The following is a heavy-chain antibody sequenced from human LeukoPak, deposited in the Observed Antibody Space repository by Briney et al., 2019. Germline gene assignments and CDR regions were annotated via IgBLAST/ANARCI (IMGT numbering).Heavy chain of an antibody. Sequence: ASVKVSCKASGYSFTSHYMHWVRQAPGQGLECLGLINPSGSSTLYAQKFQGRVTMTRDMSTTTDYMELSSLRSDDTAVYYCATNILVRDIINWFDPWGQGTLVTVSS. CDR2: INPSGSST. CDR3: ATNILVRDIINWFDP. CDR1: GYSFTSHY. D-gene: IGHD3-10*01. V-gene: IGHV1-46*01. J-gene: IGHJ5*02.